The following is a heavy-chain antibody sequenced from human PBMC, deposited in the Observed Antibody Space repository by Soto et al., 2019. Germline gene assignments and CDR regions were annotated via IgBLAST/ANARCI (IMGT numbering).Heavy chain of an antibody. CDR3: ARGKGTKRY. J-gene: IGHJ4*02. Sequence: SETLSLTCSVSWVSLTSYYWSCIRQTPGKTLEWIGFIFYHGTTNYNPSLKSRVTISLDMSKNQFSLKLKSVSAEDTALYYCARGKGTKRYWGPGTLVPVSS. CDR2: IFYHGTT. V-gene: IGHV4-59*01. CDR1: WVSLTSYY. D-gene: IGHD3-10*01.